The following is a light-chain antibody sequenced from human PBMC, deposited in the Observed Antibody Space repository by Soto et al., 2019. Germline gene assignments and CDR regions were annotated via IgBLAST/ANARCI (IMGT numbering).Light chain of an antibody. CDR2: DAS. CDR3: QQYNSYSLYT. CDR1: QSISRC. Sequence: DIQMTQSPSTLSASRGDSVTITCRASQSISRCLAWYQQKPGKAPQLLIYDASSLESGVPSRFSGSGSGTEFTLTISSLQPDDFATYYCQQYNSYSLYTFGQGTKLEIK. V-gene: IGKV1-5*01. J-gene: IGKJ2*01.